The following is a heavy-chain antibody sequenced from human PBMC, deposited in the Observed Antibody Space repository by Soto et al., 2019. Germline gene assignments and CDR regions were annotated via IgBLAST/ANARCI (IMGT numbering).Heavy chain of an antibody. CDR2: IKQDGSEQ. Sequence: EVQLVESGGGLVQPGGSLSLSCAASGFTFSNYWMTWVRQAPGKGLEWVANIKQDGSEQYYVDSVKGRSTISRDNAKNSVSLHMDSLRVEDTAGYYCARVEGGYYGSGSYGFDYWGQGSLVTVSS. D-gene: IGHD3-10*01. CDR1: GFTFSNYW. V-gene: IGHV3-7*01. J-gene: IGHJ4*02. CDR3: ARVEGGYYGSGSYGFDY.